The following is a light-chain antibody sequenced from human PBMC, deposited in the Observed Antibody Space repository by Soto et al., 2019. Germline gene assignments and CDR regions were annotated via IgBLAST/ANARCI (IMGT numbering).Light chain of an antibody. CDR2: EVS. J-gene: IGLJ3*02. Sequence: QSALTQSPSASGSPGQSVTISCPGTSRDLGGYNFVSWYQQHPGKAPKLMIYEVSKRLSGVPDRFSGSKSGNTASLTVSGLQADNEADYYCSSYADKLVFGGGTKLTAL. CDR1: SRDLGGYNF. V-gene: IGLV2-8*01. CDR3: SSYADKLV.